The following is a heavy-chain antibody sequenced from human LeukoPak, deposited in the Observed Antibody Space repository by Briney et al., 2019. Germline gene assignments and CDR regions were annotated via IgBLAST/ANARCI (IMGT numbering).Heavy chain of an antibody. D-gene: IGHD2-15*01. J-gene: IGHJ4*02. V-gene: IGHV3-66*02. CDR2: IFNDGRT. CDR3: AQAHCSGGSCPEN. Sequence: GGSLRLAWAASGFSVSSNYLNWVRQAPGQGLQWVSIIFNDGRTYYGDSVKAGFTISRDISKNALYLQMNSLRHEDSAIYFCAQAHCSGGSCPENWGQGTLVTVSS. CDR1: GFSVSSNY.